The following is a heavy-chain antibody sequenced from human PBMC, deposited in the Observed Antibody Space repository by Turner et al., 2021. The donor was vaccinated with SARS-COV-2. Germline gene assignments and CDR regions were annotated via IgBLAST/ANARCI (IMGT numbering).Heavy chain of an antibody. J-gene: IGHJ4*02. D-gene: IGHD2-15*01. Sequence: QVHLQPWGAGLLKPSETLSLTCAVSAGSFSAYYWSWIRQPPGKGLQWMGEINHRGSTSYNPSLKSRVTISVDTSKSQFSLKLNSVTAADTAVYYCARVVMIASTPANVDSWGQGTLVTVSS. CDR2: INHRGST. CDR1: AGSFSAYY. V-gene: IGHV4-34*01. CDR3: ARVVMIASTPANVDS.